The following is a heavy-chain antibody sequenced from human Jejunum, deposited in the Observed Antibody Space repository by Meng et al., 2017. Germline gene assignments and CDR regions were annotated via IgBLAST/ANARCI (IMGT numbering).Heavy chain of an antibody. CDR3: ARAYCTDVSCHDFFDS. Sequence: VQLEESGPGLVKPSGTLSLNCAGSGASISRTNLWSWVRQPPGKGLEWIGKIDPSESTHYNPSLKGRVTISADRSKNQFSLRLTSVTAADTAIYYCARAYCTDVSCHDFFDSWGQGTLVTVSS. CDR1: GASISRTNL. J-gene: IGHJ4*02. CDR2: IDPSEST. D-gene: IGHD2-8*01. V-gene: IGHV4-4*02.